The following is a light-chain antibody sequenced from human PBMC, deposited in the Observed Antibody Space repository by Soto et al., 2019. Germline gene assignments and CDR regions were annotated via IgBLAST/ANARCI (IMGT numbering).Light chain of an antibody. V-gene: IGKV1-5*03. J-gene: IGKJ2*01. CDR1: QSISTW. CDR3: QQYNSYSPYT. Sequence: DIQMTQSPSTLSASVGDRVTITCRASQSISTWLAWYQQKPGKAPKLLIYKASSLESGVPSRFSGSGSGTEFTLTISSLQPDDFAYYYCQQYNSYSPYTFGQGTKLEIK. CDR2: KAS.